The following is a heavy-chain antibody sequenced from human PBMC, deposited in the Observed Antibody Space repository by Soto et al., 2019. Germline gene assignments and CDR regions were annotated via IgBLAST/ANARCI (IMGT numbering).Heavy chain of an antibody. J-gene: IGHJ4*02. CDR2: INHSGST. CDR3: ARGPPTTIFGVVIPAPLGY. V-gene: IGHV4-34*01. Sequence: SETLSLTCAVYGGSFSGYYWSWIRQPPGKGLEWIGEINHSGSTNYNPSLKSRVTISVDTSKNQFSLKLSSVTAADTAVYYCARGPPTTIFGVVIPAPLGYWGQGTLVTVSS. D-gene: IGHD3-3*01. CDR1: GGSFSGYY.